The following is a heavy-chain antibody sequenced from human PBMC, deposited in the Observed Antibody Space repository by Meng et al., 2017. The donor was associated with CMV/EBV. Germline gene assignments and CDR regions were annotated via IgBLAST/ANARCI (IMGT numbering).Heavy chain of an antibody. Sequence: GESLKISCAASGFTFSGSAMHWVRQASGKGLEWVGRIRSKANSYATAYAASVKGRFTISRDDSKNTAYLQMNSLKTEDTAVYYCTSRYFSGSWYWFDPWGQGTLVTVSS. CDR1: GFTFSGSA. V-gene: IGHV3-73*01. CDR3: TSRYFSGSWYWFDP. D-gene: IGHD6-13*01. CDR2: IRSKANSYAT. J-gene: IGHJ5*02.